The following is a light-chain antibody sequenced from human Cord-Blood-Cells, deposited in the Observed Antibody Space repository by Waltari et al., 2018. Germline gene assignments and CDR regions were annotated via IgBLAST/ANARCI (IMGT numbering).Light chain of an antibody. Sequence: EIVMTQSPATLSVYPGERATLSCRASQSVSSNLAWYQQKPGQAPRLLIYGASTRATGIPARFSGSGSGTEFTLTISILQSEDFAVYYCQQYNNWPPLTFGEGAKAEIK. CDR2: GAS. J-gene: IGKJ4*01. CDR1: QSVSSN. V-gene: IGKV3-15*01. CDR3: QQYNNWPPLT.